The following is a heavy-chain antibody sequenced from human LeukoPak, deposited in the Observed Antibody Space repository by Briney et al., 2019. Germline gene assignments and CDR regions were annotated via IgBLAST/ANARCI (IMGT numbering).Heavy chain of an antibody. CDR3: ASAGWFGESDYFDY. CDR2: INPNSGGT. J-gene: IGHJ4*02. D-gene: IGHD3-10*01. V-gene: IGHV1-2*06. CDR1: GYTFTGYY. Sequence: ASVKVSCKASGYTFTGYYMHWVRQAPGQGLEWMGRINPNSGGTNYAQKFQGRVTMTRDTSISTAYMELSRLRSDYTAVYYCASAGWFGESDYFDYWGQGTLVTVSS.